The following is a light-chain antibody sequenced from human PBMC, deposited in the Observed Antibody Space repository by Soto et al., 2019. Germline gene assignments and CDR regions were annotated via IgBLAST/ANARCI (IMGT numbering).Light chain of an antibody. Sequence: DIQMTQSPSTLSASVGDRVTITCRASQSIGNWLAWYQQKLGKAPKLLIYKASSLESGVPSRFSGSGSGTQFTLTNSSLQPDDFATYYCQQYKDDVFTLGPGTKGDIK. V-gene: IGKV1-5*03. CDR1: QSIGNW. J-gene: IGKJ3*01. CDR2: KAS. CDR3: QQYKDDVFT.